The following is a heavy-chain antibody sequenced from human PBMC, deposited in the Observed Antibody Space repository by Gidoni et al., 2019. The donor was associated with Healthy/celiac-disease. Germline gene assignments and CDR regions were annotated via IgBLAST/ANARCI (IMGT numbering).Heavy chain of an antibody. J-gene: IGHJ6*02. Sequence: EVQLVESGGVVVQPGGSLRLSCAASGFTFDDYAMHWVRQAPGKGLEWVSLISWDGGSTYYADSVKGRFTISRDNSKNSLYLQMNSLRAEDTALYYCAKEFRGQQLVYGMDVWGQGTTDTVSS. CDR3: AKEFRGQQLVYGMDV. V-gene: IGHV3-43D*03. CDR1: GFTFDDYA. D-gene: IGHD6-13*01. CDR2: ISWDGGST.